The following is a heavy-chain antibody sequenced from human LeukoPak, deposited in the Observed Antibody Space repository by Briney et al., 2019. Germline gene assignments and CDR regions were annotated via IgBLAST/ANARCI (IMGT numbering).Heavy chain of an antibody. CDR1: GYTFTGYY. J-gene: IGHJ4*02. V-gene: IGHV1-2*06. CDR2: INPNSGGT. Sequence: ASVKASCKASGYTFTGYYMHWVRQAPGQGLEWMGRINPNSGGTNYAQRLQGRVTMTRDTTISTAYMELNRLTSDGTAVYYCASYPRYSSSPPFDYWGQGTLVTVSS. CDR3: ASYPRYSSSPPFDY. D-gene: IGHD6-6*01.